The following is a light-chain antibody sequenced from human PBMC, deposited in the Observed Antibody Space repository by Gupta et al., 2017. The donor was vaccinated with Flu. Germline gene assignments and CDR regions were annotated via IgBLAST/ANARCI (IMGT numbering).Light chain of an antibody. V-gene: IGKV1-9*01. CDR1: QGISTY. CDR2: GAT. Sequence: IQLSQSPSFLSASVGDRVTITCRASQGISTYVAWYQQKPGRAPKLLIYGATTWQGGVPARFSGSGSGTEFTLTISSLQPEDFAAYYCQQLNRLPELTFGGGTKVEIK. CDR3: QQLNRLPELT. J-gene: IGKJ4*01.